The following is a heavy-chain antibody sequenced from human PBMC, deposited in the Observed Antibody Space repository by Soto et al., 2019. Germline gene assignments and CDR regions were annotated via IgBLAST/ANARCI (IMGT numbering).Heavy chain of an antibody. Sequence: GGSLILSCAASGFNFSSYWMHWVRQAPGKGLVWVSRINSDGSSTSYAYSVKGRFTISRDNAKNTLYLQMNSLRAEDTAVYYCAREELIWDYGYFYYYYGMDVWGQGTTVTVSS. CDR1: GFNFSSYW. CDR3: AREELIWDYGYFYYYYGMDV. CDR2: INSDGSST. D-gene: IGHD5-18*01. J-gene: IGHJ6*02. V-gene: IGHV3-74*01.